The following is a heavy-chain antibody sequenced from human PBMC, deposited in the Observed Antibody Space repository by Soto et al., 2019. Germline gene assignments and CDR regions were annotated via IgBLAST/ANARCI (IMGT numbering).Heavy chain of an antibody. V-gene: IGHV4-59*01. D-gene: IGHD6-13*01. J-gene: IGHJ6*02. CDR3: ASSNIAATGFYYYGMDV. CDR1: GGSIISYY. Sequence: PSETLSLTCTVSGGSIISYYWSWIRKPPGKGLEWIGYIYYSGSTNYNPSLKSRVTISVDTSKNQFSLKLSSVTAADTAVYYCASSNIAATGFYYYGMDVWGRGTTVTVSS. CDR2: IYYSGST.